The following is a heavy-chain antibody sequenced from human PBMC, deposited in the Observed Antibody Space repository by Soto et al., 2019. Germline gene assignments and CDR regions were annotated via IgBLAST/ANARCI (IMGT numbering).Heavy chain of an antibody. J-gene: IGHJ4*02. CDR2: TYYRSKWYN. Sequence: QVQLQQSGPGLVKPSQTLSLTCAIAGDSVSSNSAAWNWLRQSPSRGLEWLGRTYYRSKWYNDYAVSVKSRITINTGTSKNQFSLQLHSVTPEDTAVYYCARALRWQHPAKSFDYWGQGTLVTVSS. CDR1: GDSVSSNSAA. D-gene: IGHD2-15*01. V-gene: IGHV6-1*01. CDR3: ARALRWQHPAKSFDY.